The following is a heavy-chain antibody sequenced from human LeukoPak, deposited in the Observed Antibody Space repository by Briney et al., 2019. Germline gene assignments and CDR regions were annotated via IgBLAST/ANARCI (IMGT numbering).Heavy chain of an antibody. CDR3: ARHPDSTPWKYYFDY. CDR1: GDSISAYY. Sequence: SETLSLTCTVSGDSISAYYWSWIRQPAGKGLEWIGRINSSGTTQYNPSLKSRVTMSVETSENQLSLRLSSVTAADTAMYYCARHPDSTPWKYYFDYWGQGILVTVSS. V-gene: IGHV4-4*07. J-gene: IGHJ4*02. CDR2: INSSGTT. D-gene: IGHD2/OR15-2a*01.